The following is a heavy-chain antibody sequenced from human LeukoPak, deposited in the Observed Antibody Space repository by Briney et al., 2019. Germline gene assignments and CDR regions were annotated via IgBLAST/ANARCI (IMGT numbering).Heavy chain of an antibody. CDR3: ARAAAARTFDI. D-gene: IGHD6-25*01. V-gene: IGHV4-4*02. CDR1: GGSISSSNW. J-gene: IGHJ3*02. Sequence: SGTLSLTCAVSGGSISSSNWWSWVRPPPGKGLEWIGEIYHSGSTNYNPSLKSRVTISVDKSKNQFSLKLSSVAAAGAAVYDCARAAAARTFDIWGQGTMVTVSS. CDR2: IYHSGST.